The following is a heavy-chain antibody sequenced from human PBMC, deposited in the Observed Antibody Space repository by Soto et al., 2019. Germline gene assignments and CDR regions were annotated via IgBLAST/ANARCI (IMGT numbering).Heavy chain of an antibody. CDR1: GFTFSSYA. CDR2: ISGSGGST. J-gene: IGHJ6*02. D-gene: IGHD6-19*01. CDR3: AKDIWGSIAVVPWPNHYGMDV. Sequence: PGGSLRLSCAASGFTFSSYAMTWVRQAPGKGLEWVSVISGSGGSTHYADSVKGRSTIARDNSKNTLYLQVNSLRAEDTAVYYCAKDIWGSIAVVPWPNHYGMDVWGQGTTVTVSS. V-gene: IGHV3-23*01.